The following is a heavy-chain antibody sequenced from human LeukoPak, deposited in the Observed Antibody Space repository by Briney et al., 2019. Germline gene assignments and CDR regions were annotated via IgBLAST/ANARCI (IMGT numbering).Heavy chain of an antibody. D-gene: IGHD4-23*01. CDR2: INPNSGGT. CDR3: ARDATTVVTPMGLNWFDP. Sequence: ASVKVSCKASGYTFGGYYMHWVRQAPGQGLEWMGWINPNSGGTNYAQKFQGRVTMTRDTSISTAYMELSRLRSDDTAVYYCARDATTVVTPMGLNWFDPWGQGTLVTVSS. V-gene: IGHV1-2*02. J-gene: IGHJ5*02. CDR1: GYTFGGYY.